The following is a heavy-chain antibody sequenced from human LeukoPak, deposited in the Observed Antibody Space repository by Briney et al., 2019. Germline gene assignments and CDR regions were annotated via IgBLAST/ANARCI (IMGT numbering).Heavy chain of an antibody. J-gene: IGHJ6*03. CDR2: IYYSGST. D-gene: IGHD5-18*01. CDR3: ARAMTSVDTAMVPGGYYYYMDV. V-gene: IGHV4-61*05. Sequence: SETLPLTCTVSGGSISSSSYYWGWIRQPPGKGLEWIGYIYYSGSTNYNPSLKSRVTISVDTSKNQFSLKLSSVTAADTAVYYCARAMTSVDTAMVPGGYYYYMDVWGKGTTVTISS. CDR1: GGSISSSSYY.